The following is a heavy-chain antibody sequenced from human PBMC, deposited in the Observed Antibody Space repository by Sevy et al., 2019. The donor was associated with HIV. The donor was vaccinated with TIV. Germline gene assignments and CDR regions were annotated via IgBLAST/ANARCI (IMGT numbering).Heavy chain of an antibody. D-gene: IGHD2-2*01. CDR2: INHSGST. J-gene: IGHJ6*03. CDR3: ARGFGYCSSTSCYGGGYYYYMDV. Sequence: SETLSLTCAVYGGSFSGYYWSWIRQPPGKGLEWIGEINHSGSTNYNPSLKSRVTISVDTSKNQFSLKLSSVTAADTAVYYCARGFGYCSSTSCYGGGYYYYMDVWGKGTTVTVSS. V-gene: IGHV4-34*01. CDR1: GGSFSGYY.